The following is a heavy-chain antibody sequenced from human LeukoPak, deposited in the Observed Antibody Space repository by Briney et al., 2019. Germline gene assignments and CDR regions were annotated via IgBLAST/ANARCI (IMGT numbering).Heavy chain of an antibody. J-gene: IGHJ4*02. Sequence: PSGTLSLTCAVYGDSFSAYYWSWLRQSPGKGLEWIGEVNHGGSTNYNPSLKSRVTISVDTSKNQFSLKLASVTAADSGVYYCAREGGSNTLRFDYWGQGTLISVSS. CDR1: GDSFSAYY. D-gene: IGHD1-26*01. CDR3: AREGGSNTLRFDY. V-gene: IGHV4-34*01. CDR2: VNHGGST.